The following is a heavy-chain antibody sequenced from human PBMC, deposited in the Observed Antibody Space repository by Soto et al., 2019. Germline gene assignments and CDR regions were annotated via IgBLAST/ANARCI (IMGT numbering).Heavy chain of an antibody. CDR3: AKADFVDYGGYYYGMDV. CDR2: ISYDGSNK. V-gene: IGHV3-30*18. CDR1: GFTFSSYG. D-gene: IGHD4-17*01. J-gene: IGHJ6*02. Sequence: QVQLVESGGGVVQPGRSLRLSCAASGFTFSSYGMHWVRQAPGKGLEWVAVISYDGSNKYYADSVKGRFTISRDNSKNTLYLQMNSLRAEDTAVYYCAKADFVDYGGYYYGMDVWGQGTTVTVSS.